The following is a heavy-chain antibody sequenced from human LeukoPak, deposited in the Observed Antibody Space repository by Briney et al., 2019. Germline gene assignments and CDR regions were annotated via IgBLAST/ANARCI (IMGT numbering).Heavy chain of an antibody. CDR3: ARQGHDMSWFDP. Sequence: PSETLSLTCTVSGDSISSTSHYWGWIRQPPGKGLEWIGCIYFSGSNYYNPSLKSRLTISVDTSKNQFSLKLSSVTAADTAVYYCARQGHDMSWFDPWGQGTLVTVSS. J-gene: IGHJ5*02. D-gene: IGHD3-9*01. CDR1: GDSISSTSHY. CDR2: IYFSGSN. V-gene: IGHV4-39*01.